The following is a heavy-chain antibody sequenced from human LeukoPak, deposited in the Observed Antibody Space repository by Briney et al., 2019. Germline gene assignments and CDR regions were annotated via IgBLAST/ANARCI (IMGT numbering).Heavy chain of an antibody. J-gene: IGHJ4*02. Sequence: PSETLSLTCAVYGGSFSGYYWSWIRQPPGKGLEWIGEINHSGSTNYNPSLKSRVTISVDTSKNQFSLKLSSVTAADTAVYYCGRRIRGLYGGAYDYWGQGTLVTVSS. CDR2: INHSGST. CDR1: GGSFSGYY. CDR3: GRRIRGLYGGAYDY. V-gene: IGHV4-34*01. D-gene: IGHD6-19*01.